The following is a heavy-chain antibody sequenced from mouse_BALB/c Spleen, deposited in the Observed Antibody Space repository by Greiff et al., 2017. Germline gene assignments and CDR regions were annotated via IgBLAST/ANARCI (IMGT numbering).Heavy chain of an antibody. CDR3: ARWGSPYWYFDV. Sequence: EVQRVESGGGLVQPGGSRKLSCAASGFTFSSFGMHWVRQAPEKGLEWVAYISSGSSTIYYADTVKGRFTISRDNPKNTLFLQMTSLRSEDTAMYYCARWGSPYWYFDVWGAGTTVTVSS. V-gene: IGHV5-17*02. CDR2: ISSGSSTI. D-gene: IGHD1-1*01. J-gene: IGHJ1*01. CDR1: GFTFSSFG.